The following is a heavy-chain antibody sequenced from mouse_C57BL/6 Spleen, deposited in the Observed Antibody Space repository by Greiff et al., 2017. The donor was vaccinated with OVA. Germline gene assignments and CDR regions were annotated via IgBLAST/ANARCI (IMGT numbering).Heavy chain of an antibody. CDR3: ARADGGFAY. V-gene: IGHV1-26*01. CDR1: GYTFTDYY. Sequence: EVQLQQSGPELVKPGASVKISCKASGYTFTDYYMNWVKQSHGKSLEWIGDINPNNGGTSYNQKFKGKATLTVDKSSSTAYMELRSLTSEDSAVYYCARADGGFAYWGQGTLVTVSA. D-gene: IGHD1-2*01. CDR2: INPNNGGT. J-gene: IGHJ3*01.